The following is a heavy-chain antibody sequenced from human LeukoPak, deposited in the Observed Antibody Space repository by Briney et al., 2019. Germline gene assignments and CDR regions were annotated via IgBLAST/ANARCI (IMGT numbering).Heavy chain of an antibody. Sequence: GGSLRLSCAASGFTFDDYAMHWVRQAPGKGLEWVSGISWNSGSIGYADSVKGRFTISRDNAKNSLYLQMNSLRAEDTALYYCAKDLEDYGDYCFDYWGQGTLVTVSS. D-gene: IGHD4-17*01. CDR2: ISWNSGSI. J-gene: IGHJ4*02. V-gene: IGHV3-9*01. CDR1: GFTFDDYA. CDR3: AKDLEDYGDYCFDY.